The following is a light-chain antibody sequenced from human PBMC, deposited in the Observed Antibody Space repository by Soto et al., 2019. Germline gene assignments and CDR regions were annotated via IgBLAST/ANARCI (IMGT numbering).Light chain of an antibody. CDR1: QRISSH. Sequence: EIVLTQSPATLSLSPGERATLSSRASQRISSHLACYQQKPGQTPRLLMYDASNRATAVPARFSGSGSGTDFTLTISSLEPEDLAVYYCQQRSTWPLTFGGGTKVEIK. CDR3: QQRSTWPLT. CDR2: DAS. J-gene: IGKJ4*01. V-gene: IGKV3-11*01.